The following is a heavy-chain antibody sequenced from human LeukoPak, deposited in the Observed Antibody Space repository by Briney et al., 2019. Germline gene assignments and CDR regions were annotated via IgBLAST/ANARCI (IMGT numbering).Heavy chain of an antibody. Sequence: ASVKVSCKASGYTFTSYGINWVRQAPGQRLEWMGWISVYNGNTNYAQKLQGRVTMTTDTSTNTAYMELRSLGSDDTAVYYCARHQWLYDLWGQGTLVTVSS. D-gene: IGHD6-19*01. J-gene: IGHJ4*02. CDR2: ISVYNGNT. CDR1: GYTFTSYG. V-gene: IGHV1-18*01. CDR3: ARHQWLYDL.